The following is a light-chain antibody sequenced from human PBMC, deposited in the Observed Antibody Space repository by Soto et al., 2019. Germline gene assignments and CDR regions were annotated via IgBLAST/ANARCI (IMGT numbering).Light chain of an antibody. CDR2: IAS. J-gene: IGKJ4*01. Sequence: EIVMTQSPATLSVSPGERATLSCRASQSVSSNLAWYQQKPGQAPRLLIYIASTRATGIPARFSGSGSGTEFTLTISSLRSEDFAVYYCQQYNNWPLTFGGGTKVEIK. CDR1: QSVSSN. V-gene: IGKV3-15*01. CDR3: QQYNNWPLT.